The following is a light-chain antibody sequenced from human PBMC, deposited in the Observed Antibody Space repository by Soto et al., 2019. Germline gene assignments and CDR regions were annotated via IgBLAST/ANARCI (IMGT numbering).Light chain of an antibody. V-gene: IGLV1-51*01. Sequence: QSVLTQPPSVSAAPGQKVTISCSGSSSNIGNNYVSWYQQLPGTAPKLLIYDNNKRPLGIPDRFSGSKSGTSATLGITGLQTGDEADYYCGTWDSSRHVVFGGGTQLTVL. CDR2: DNN. CDR1: SSNIGNNY. J-gene: IGLJ2*01. CDR3: GTWDSSRHVV.